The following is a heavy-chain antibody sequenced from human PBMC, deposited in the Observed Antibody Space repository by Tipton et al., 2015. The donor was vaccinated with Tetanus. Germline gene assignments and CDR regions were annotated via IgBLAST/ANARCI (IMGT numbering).Heavy chain of an antibody. CDR2: FGATGDST. CDR3: ARARGVAVAGGDY. Sequence: SLRLSCAASGFTISTYAMSWVRQAPGKGLEWVSSFGATGDSTYHAESVRGRFTISRDVSKNTLYLQMNSLRVEDTAVYYCARARGVAVAGGDYWGQGTLVTVSS. V-gene: IGHV3-23*01. CDR1: GFTISTYA. D-gene: IGHD6-19*01. J-gene: IGHJ4*02.